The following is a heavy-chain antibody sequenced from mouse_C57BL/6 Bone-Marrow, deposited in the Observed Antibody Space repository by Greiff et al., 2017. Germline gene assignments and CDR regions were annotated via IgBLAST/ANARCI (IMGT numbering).Heavy chain of an antibody. CDR3: ARILIYYYGGYYAMDY. D-gene: IGHD1-1*01. Sequence: QVQLQQSGAELARPGASVKLSCKASGYTFTSYGISWVKQRTGQGLEWIGKIYPRSGNTYYNEKFKGKATLTADKSSSTAYMELRSLTSEDSAVYFCARILIYYYGGYYAMDYWGQGTSVTVSS. V-gene: IGHV1-81*01. CDR1: GYTFTSYG. J-gene: IGHJ4*01. CDR2: IYPRSGNT.